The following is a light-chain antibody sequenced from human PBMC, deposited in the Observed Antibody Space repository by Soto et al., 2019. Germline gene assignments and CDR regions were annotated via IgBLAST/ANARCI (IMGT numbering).Light chain of an antibody. V-gene: IGLV2-14*01. CDR1: SSDGGGYNY. CDR2: EVS. J-gene: IGLJ2*01. Sequence: QSVLTQPASVSGSPGQSITISCTGTSSDGGGYNYVSWYQQHPGKAPKLMIYEVSNRPSGVSNRFSGSKSGNTASLTISGLQAEDEAYYYCSSYTSSSTLVFGGGTKVTVL. CDR3: SSYTSSSTLV.